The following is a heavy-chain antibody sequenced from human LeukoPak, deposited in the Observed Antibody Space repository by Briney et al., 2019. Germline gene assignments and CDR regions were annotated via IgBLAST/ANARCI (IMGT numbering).Heavy chain of an antibody. D-gene: IGHD3-3*01. Sequence: PGGSLRLSCAASGFTFSSYWMHWVRQAPGKGLVWISRISGDGSSTAYAGSVKGRFSISRDNAKNMLYLQMNSLRAEDTAIYYCSRALGGGTTGWGQGTLVTVS. CDR3: SRALGGGTTG. V-gene: IGHV3-74*01. CDR1: GFTFSSYW. J-gene: IGHJ4*02. CDR2: ISGDGSST.